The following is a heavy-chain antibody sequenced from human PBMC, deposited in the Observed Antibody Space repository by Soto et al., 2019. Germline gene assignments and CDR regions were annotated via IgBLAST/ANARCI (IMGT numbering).Heavy chain of an antibody. J-gene: IGHJ1*01. CDR2: IRSKAHDYAT. CDR1: GFTFSGST. CDR3: TGGYCTGGTCYSGYFQH. D-gene: IGHD2-15*01. Sequence: EVQLVQSGGGLVQPGGSLKLSCAASGFTFSGSTVHWVRQASGEGLQWVGRIRSKAHDYATTYIASVKGRFTISRDDSRNTAYLQMSDLKTEDTAVYYCTGGYCTGGTCYSGYFQHWGQGALVTVFS. V-gene: IGHV3-73*02.